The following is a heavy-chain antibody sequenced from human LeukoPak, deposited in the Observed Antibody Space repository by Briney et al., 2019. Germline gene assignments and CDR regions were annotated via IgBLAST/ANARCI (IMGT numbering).Heavy chain of an antibody. J-gene: IGHJ4*02. Sequence: PGGSLRLSCAASGFTFSSYDMNWVRQAPGKGLEWVSSISSSSNYIHYADSVKGRFTITRDNAKNSLYLQMNSLRAEDTAVYFCARGTLGAWGWWGQGTLVTVSS. CDR2: ISSSSNYI. CDR1: GFTFSSYD. V-gene: IGHV3-21*01. D-gene: IGHD6-19*01. CDR3: ARGTLGAWGW.